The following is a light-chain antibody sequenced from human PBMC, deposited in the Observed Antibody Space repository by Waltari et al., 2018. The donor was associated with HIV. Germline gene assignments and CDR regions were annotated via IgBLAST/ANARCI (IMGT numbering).Light chain of an antibody. V-gene: IGLV2-11*01. CDR2: DVS. Sequence: QSALTQPRSVSGSPGQSVTISCTGTSRDVGAYNYVSWYQRHPGKAPKVIISDVSKRPSGVPDRFSGSKSGNTASLTISGLQAEDEADYYCCSYAGSYTRVFGGGTKLTVL. CDR3: CSYAGSYTRV. CDR1: SRDVGAYNY. J-gene: IGLJ3*02.